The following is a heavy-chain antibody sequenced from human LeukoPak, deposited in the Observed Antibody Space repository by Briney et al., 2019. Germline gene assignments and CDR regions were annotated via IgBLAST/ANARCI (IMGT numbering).Heavy chain of an antibody. CDR2: ISPTGSTT. CDR1: GFSFSGHW. Sequence: GGSLRLSCTASGFSFSGHWMHWARQLPGKGLVWVSRISPTGSTTSYADSVKGRFTVSRGNAKNTLYLQVNNLRAEDTAVYYCARGPNSNWSGLDFWGQGTLLTVSS. J-gene: IGHJ4*02. D-gene: IGHD6-6*01. CDR3: ARGPNSNWSGLDF. V-gene: IGHV3-74*01.